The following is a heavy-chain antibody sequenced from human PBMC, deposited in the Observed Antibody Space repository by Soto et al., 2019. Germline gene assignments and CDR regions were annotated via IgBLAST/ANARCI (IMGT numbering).Heavy chain of an antibody. CDR3: ARDLGGWPDY. Sequence: QVQLVQSGAEVKKPGASVKVSCKASGYTYTSYAIHWVRQAPGQRLEWMGWINAGNGNTKYSQKFQDRVTITRDTSASTAYMELSSLRSEDTAVYYCARDLGGWPDYWGQGTLVTVSS. CDR2: INAGNGNT. CDR1: GYTYTSYA. J-gene: IGHJ4*02. V-gene: IGHV1-3*01. D-gene: IGHD6-19*01.